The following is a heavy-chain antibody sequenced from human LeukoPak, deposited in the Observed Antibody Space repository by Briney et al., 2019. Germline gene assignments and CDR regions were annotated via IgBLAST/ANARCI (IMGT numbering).Heavy chain of an antibody. V-gene: IGHV3-21*01. CDR3: ANGAFRLYYVDV. D-gene: IGHD2-8*01. CDR2: ISSSSSDI. CDR1: GFSFSSYS. J-gene: IGHJ6*03. Sequence: GGSLRLSCAASGFSFSSYSMNWVRQAPGKGLEWVSSISSSSSDIFHADSVKGRFTISRDNAKNTLYLEMKSLRAEDTAVYFCANGAFRLYYVDVWGKGTTVTVSS.